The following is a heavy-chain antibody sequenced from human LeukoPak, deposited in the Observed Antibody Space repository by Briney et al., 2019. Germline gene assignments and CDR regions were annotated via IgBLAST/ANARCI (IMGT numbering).Heavy chain of an antibody. CDR2: INHSGST. CDR1: GFTFSSYA. CDR3: ARGPKAGYYGMDV. V-gene: IGHV4-34*01. D-gene: IGHD3-10*01. J-gene: IGHJ6*02. Sequence: GSLRLSCAASGFTFSSYAMSWVRQPPGKGLEWIGEINHSGSTNYNPSLKSRVTISVDTSKNQFSLKLSSVTAADTAVYYCARGPKAGYYGMDVWGQGTTVTVSS.